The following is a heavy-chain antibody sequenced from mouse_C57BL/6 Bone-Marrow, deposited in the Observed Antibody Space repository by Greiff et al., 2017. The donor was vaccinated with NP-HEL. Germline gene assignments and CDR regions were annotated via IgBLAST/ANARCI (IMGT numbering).Heavy chain of an antibody. CDR2: IDPSDSYT. V-gene: IGHV1-50*01. J-gene: IGHJ2*01. Sequence: VQLQQPGAELVKPGASVKLSCKASGYTFTSYWMQWVKQRPGQGLERIGEIDPSDSYTNYNQKFKGKATLTVDTSSSTAYMQLSSLTSEDSAVYYCASPLGYWGQGTTLTVSS. CDR3: ASPLGY. CDR1: GYTFTSYW.